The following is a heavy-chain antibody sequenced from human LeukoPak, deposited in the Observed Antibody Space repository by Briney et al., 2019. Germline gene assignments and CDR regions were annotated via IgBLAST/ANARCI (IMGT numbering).Heavy chain of an antibody. CDR1: GGSLSSYY. CDR3: ARGVAAAGTLVDY. D-gene: IGHD6-13*01. CDR2: IYYSGST. V-gene: IGHV4-59*01. J-gene: IGHJ4*02. Sequence: PSETLSLTCTVSGGSLSSYYWSWIRQPPGRGLEWIGHIYYSGSTNYNPSITSRVTISVDTSKNQFSLKLSSVTAADTAVYYCARGVAAAGTLVDYWGQGTLVTVSS.